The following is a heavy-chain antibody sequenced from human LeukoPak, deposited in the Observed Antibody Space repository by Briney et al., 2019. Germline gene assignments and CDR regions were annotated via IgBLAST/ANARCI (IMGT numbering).Heavy chain of an antibody. CDR3: ARDHGFTWLRWGVEYYFDY. V-gene: IGHV1-18*01. CDR2: ISAYNGNT. CDR1: GYTFTSYG. Sequence: ASVKVSCKASGYTFTSYGISWVRQAPGQELEWMGWISAYNGNTNYAQKLQGRVTMTTDTSTSTAYMELRSLRSDDTAVYYCARDHGFTWLRWGVEYYFDYWGQGTLVTVSS. D-gene: IGHD5-12*01. J-gene: IGHJ4*02.